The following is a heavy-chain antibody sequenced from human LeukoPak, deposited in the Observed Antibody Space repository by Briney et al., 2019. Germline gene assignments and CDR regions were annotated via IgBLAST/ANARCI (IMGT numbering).Heavy chain of an antibody. CDR3: ARLKWFAEYGLDV. J-gene: IGHJ6*02. D-gene: IGHD3-10*01. CDR1: GGCISSSSYY. V-gene: IGHV4-39*01. Sequence: SETLSLTCAVSGGCISSSSYYWGWIRQPPGKGLEWIGNIYYSGTTYYNPSLKSRVTMSVDTSKNQFSLKLSSVTAADTAVYYCARLKWFAEYGLDVWGQGTTVTVSS. CDR2: IYYSGTT.